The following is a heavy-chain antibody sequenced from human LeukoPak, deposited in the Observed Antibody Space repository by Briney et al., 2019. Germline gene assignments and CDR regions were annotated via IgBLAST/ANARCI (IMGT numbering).Heavy chain of an antibody. CDR3: ARVSGRYCSGGSCYSGWFDP. J-gene: IGHJ5*02. CDR1: GFTFSSYE. Sequence: PGGSLRLSCAASGFTFSSYEMNWVRQAPGKGLEWVSYISSSGSTIYYADSVKGRFTISRDSAKNSLYLQMNSLRAEDTAVYYCARVSGRYCSGGSCYSGWFDPWGQGTLVTVSS. CDR2: ISSSGSTI. D-gene: IGHD2-15*01. V-gene: IGHV3-48*03.